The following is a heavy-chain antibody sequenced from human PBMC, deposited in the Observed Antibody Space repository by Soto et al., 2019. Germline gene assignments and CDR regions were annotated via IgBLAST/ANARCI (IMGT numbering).Heavy chain of an antibody. CDR3: ARDWSRYYDSSGLMWFY. V-gene: IGHV1-18*01. CDR2: ISAHNGDT. J-gene: IGHJ4*02. Sequence: SVKVSCKASGYTFTSYGISWVRQAPVQGLEWVGWISAHNGDTRYAQNLQGRITMTTDTFTNTAYMELTSLTSDDTAVYYCARDWSRYYDSSGLMWFYWGQGTLVTVSS. CDR1: GYTFTSYG. D-gene: IGHD3-22*01.